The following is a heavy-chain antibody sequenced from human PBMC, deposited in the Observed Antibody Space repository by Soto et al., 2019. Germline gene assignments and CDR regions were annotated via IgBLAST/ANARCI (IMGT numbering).Heavy chain of an antibody. CDR3: ARIPRYSFPTSDDLDS. CDR1: GGTFYTYT. D-gene: IGHD5-18*01. Sequence: QVQLVQSGAELRKPGSSVQVSCKASGGTFYTYTFSWVRQAPGQGLEWMGSITPIYPTTNYAERFQGRLTITADGSTHTAYMDLTSLTSEATAVYYCARIPRYSFPTSDDLDSWGQGTLVTVSS. J-gene: IGHJ4*02. V-gene: IGHV1-69*15. CDR2: ITPIYPTT.